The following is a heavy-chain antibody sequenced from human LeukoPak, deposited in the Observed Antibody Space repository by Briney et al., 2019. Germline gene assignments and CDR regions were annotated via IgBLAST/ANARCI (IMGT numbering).Heavy chain of an antibody. CDR2: ISAYNGNT. J-gene: IGHJ5*02. V-gene: IGHV1-18*01. Sequence: GASVKVSCKASGYTFTSYGISWVRRAPGQGLEWMGWISAYNGNTNYAQKLQGRVTMTTDTSTSTAYMELRSLRSDDTAVYYCARDPRYSSGWYGYNWFDPWGQGTLVTVSS. CDR1: GYTFTSYG. D-gene: IGHD6-19*01. CDR3: ARDPRYSSGWYGYNWFDP.